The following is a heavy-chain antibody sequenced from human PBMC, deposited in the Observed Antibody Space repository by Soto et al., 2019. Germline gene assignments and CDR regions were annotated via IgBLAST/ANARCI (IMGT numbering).Heavy chain of an antibody. CDR2: ISSDGTTT. J-gene: IGHJ1*01. V-gene: IGHV3-74*01. D-gene: IGHD2-8*01. Sequence: EVQLVHSGGGLAKPGKSLSLSCAASGFTFRKFWMHWDRQVPGKGPVWVSYISSDGTTTDYADSVKGRFTIYRENAKDRVYMAMDIMGAGDRDNNYCAKIECTNDVCPEGGVNVGGHLESWGKGIVVTV. CDR3: AKIECTNDVCPEGGVNVGGHLES. CDR1: GFTFRKFW.